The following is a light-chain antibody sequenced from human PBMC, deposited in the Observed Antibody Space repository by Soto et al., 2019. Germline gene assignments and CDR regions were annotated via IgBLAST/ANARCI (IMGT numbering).Light chain of an antibody. J-gene: IGLJ2*01. CDR1: SSNIGRNT. CDR3: AAWDDSLNGVV. Sequence: QSVLTQPPSASGTPGQRVTMSCVGSSSNIGRNTVNWYQQFPGTAPKLLIYSNNQRPSGVPDRFSGSKSGTSASLAISGLQSEDEADYYCAAWDDSLNGVVFGGGTKLTVL. V-gene: IGLV1-44*01. CDR2: SNN.